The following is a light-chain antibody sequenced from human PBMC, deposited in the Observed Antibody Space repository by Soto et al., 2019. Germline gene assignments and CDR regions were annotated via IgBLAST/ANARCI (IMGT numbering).Light chain of an antibody. CDR2: EVT. CDR3: CSYAGSDVFF. Sequence: QSALTQPASVSGSPGQSITISCTGTNSDIGNYNIVSWYQQHPDKAPKLIIYEVTKRPSGVSNRFSGSKSGNTASLTISGLQAEDEGDYHCCSYAGSDVFFFGTGTKVTVL. J-gene: IGLJ1*01. V-gene: IGLV2-23*02. CDR1: NSDIGNYNI.